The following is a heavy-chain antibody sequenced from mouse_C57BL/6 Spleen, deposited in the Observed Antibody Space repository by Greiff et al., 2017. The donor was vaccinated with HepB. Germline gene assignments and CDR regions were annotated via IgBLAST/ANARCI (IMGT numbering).Heavy chain of an antibody. CDR2: IYPSDSEN. V-gene: IGHV1-61*01. CDR1: GYTFTSYW. CDR3: ARSGIYYGNYDY. Sequence: QVQLQQPGAELVRPGSSVKLSCKASGYTFTSYWMDWVKQRPGQGLEWIGNIYPSDSENHYNQKFKDKATLTVDKSSSTAYMQLSILTSEDSAVYYCARSGIYYGNYDYWGQGTTLTVSS. D-gene: IGHD2-1*01. J-gene: IGHJ2*01.